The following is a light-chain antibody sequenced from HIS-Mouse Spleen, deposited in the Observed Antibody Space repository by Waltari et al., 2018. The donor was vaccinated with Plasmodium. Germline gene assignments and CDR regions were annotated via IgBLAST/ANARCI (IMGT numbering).Light chain of an antibody. CDR3: QAWDSSTVV. V-gene: IGLV3-1*01. Sequence: SYELTQPPSVSVSPGPTASITCSGAKLGDKYACWYQQKPGQSPVLVIDQDSKRPSGIPERFSGSNSGNPATLTISGTQAMEEADEYCQAWDSSTVVFGGGTKLTVL. CDR1: KLGDKY. J-gene: IGLJ2*01. CDR2: QDS.